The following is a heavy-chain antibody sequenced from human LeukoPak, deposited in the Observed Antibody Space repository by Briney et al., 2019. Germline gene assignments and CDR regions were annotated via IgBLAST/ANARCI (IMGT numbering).Heavy chain of an antibody. J-gene: IGHJ4*02. Sequence: SVKVSCKASGGTFSSYAISWVRQAPGRGLEWMGGIIPIFGTANYAQKFQGRVTITTDESTSTAYMELSSLRSEDTAVYYCASSTYYYDSSGYYGGDWGQGTLVTVSS. CDR2: IIPIFGTA. V-gene: IGHV1-69*05. CDR1: GGTFSSYA. CDR3: ASSTYYYDSSGYYGGD. D-gene: IGHD3-22*01.